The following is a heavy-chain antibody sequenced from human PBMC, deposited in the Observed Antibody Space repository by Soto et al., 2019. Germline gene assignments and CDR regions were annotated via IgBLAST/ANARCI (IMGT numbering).Heavy chain of an antibody. CDR2: IIPIFGTA. V-gene: IGHV1-69*13. D-gene: IGHD2-15*01. J-gene: IGHJ6*02. CDR3: ARYCSGGSCYALGYYYGMDV. CDR1: AGTFSSYA. Sequence: SGQVSCEASAGTFSSYAIGWVRQAPRQGLEWMGGIIPIFGTANYAQKFQGRVTITADESTSTAYMELSSLRSEDTAVYYCARYCSGGSCYALGYYYGMDVWGQGTTVTASS.